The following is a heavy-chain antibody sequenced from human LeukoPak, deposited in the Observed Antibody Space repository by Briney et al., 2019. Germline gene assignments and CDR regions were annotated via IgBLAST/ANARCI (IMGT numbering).Heavy chain of an antibody. J-gene: IGHJ6*03. CDR3: SRGNYDILTGYYSGWGPPRRSYYYYYMDV. D-gene: IGHD3-9*01. CDR1: GFTFSSHS. V-gene: IGHV3-48*01. Sequence: GGSLRLSCAASGFTFSSHSMNWVRQAPGKGLEWVSYISSSSSTIYYADSVKGRFTISRDNAKNSLYLQMNSLRAEDTAVYYCSRGNYDILTGYYSGWGPPRRSYYYYYMDVWGKGTTVTVSS. CDR2: ISSSSSTI.